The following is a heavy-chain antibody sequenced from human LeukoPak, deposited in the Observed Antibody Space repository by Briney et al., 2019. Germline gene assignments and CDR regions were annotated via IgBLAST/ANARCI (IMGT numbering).Heavy chain of an antibody. D-gene: IGHD2-2*01. CDR3: ARAYCSSTSCGWFDP. Sequence: SETLSLTCTVSGGSISSYYWSWIRQPPGKGLEWIGYIYYSRSTNYNPSLKSRVTISVDTSKNQFSLKLSSVTAADTAVYYCARAYCSSTSCGWFDPWGQGTLVTVSS. CDR1: GGSISSYY. V-gene: IGHV4-59*01. CDR2: IYYSRST. J-gene: IGHJ5*02.